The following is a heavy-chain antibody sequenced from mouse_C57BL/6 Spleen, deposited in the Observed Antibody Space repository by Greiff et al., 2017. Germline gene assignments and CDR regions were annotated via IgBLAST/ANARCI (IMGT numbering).Heavy chain of an antibody. J-gene: IGHJ4*01. CDR1: GFSLTSYG. CDR3: AKNWLGNYGSNCMDY. D-gene: IGHD1-1*01. Sequence: VQLVESGPGLVQPSQSLSITCTVSGFSLTSYGVHWVRQSPGTGLEWLGVIWRGGSTDYNAAFMSRQSITTDNSKRQVFFKMNSMHADDTPTYYGAKNWLGNYGSNCMDYWGQGTSVTVSS. V-gene: IGHV2-5*01. CDR2: IWRGGST.